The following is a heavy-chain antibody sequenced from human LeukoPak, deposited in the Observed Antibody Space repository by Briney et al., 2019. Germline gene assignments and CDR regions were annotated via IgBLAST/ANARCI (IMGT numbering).Heavy chain of an antibody. D-gene: IGHD2-15*01. CDR2: IIPIFGTA. V-gene: IGHV1-69*01. CDR1: GGTFSSYA. J-gene: IGHJ4*02. CDR3: ARLGYCSGGSCPDY. Sequence: ASVKVSCKASGGTFSSYAINWVRQAPGQGLEWMGGIIPIFGTANYAQKFQGRVTITADESTSTAYMELSSLRSEDTAVYYCARLGYCSGGSCPDYWGQGTLVTVSS.